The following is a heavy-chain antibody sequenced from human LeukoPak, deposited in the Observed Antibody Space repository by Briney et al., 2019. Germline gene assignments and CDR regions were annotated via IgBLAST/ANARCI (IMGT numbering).Heavy chain of an antibody. CDR3: AVGYCSCTSCLNNWFDP. J-gene: IGHJ5*02. CDR2: FDPEDGET. CDR1: GYTLTELS. V-gene: IGHV1-24*01. Sequence: ASVKVSRKVSGYTLTELSMHWVRQAPGKGLEWMGGFDPEDGETIYAHKFQGRVTMTVDTSTDTAYMELSSLRSEDTAVYYCAVGYCSCTSCLNNWFDPWGQGTLVTVSS. D-gene: IGHD2-2*01.